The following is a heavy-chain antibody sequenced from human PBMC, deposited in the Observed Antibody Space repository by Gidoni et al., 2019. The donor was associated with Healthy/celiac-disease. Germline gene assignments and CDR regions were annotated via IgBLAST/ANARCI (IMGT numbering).Heavy chain of an antibody. D-gene: IGHD3-16*02. V-gene: IGHV3-21*01. J-gene: IGHJ6*02. CDR2: SNSSSSYI. CDR3: ARAHDYVWGSYRYRTPYGMDV. Sequence: EVQLVESGGGLVKPGGSLRLSCAASGSTFGRHSMNWVRQAPGKGLEWVSASNSSSSYIYYAYSVKGQFTISRDNAKYSLYLQMNSLRAEDTAVYYCARAHDYVWGSYRYRTPYGMDVWGQGTTVTVSS. CDR1: GSTFGRHS.